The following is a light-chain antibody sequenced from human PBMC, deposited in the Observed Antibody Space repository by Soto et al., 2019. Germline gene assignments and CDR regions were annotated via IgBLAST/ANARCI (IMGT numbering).Light chain of an antibody. CDR1: ESVSSK. V-gene: IGKV3-15*01. J-gene: IGKJ1*01. CDR3: QQYNSWLWT. Sequence: EIVKTQSPATLTVSPGERATLSCRASESVSSKLAWYQQKPGQAPRLLIYGASTRATGIPARFSGSGSGTEFTLIISSLQSEDSAVYYCQQYNSWLWTFGQGTKVDI. CDR2: GAS.